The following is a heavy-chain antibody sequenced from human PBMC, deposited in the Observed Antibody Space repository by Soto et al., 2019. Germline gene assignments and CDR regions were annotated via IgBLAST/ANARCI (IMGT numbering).Heavy chain of an antibody. Sequence: QVQLVQSGAEVKKPGSSVKVSCKASGGTFSRYSITWVRQAPGHGLEWIGRIIPIFGIPTYAQKFQGRVTFTADESTSTAYMEPSSLRSDDTAVYYCAREDRDRETGLVPAAIDGMDVW. D-gene: IGHD2-2*01. CDR1: GGTFSRYS. CDR2: IIPIFGIP. CDR3: AREDRDRETGLVPAAIDGMDV. J-gene: IGHJ6*01. V-gene: IGHV1-69*08.